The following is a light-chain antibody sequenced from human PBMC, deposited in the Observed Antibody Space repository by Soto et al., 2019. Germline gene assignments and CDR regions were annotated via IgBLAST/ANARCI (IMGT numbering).Light chain of an antibody. CDR3: CSYAGSSTFYV. CDR1: SSEIGSYNL. Sequence: QSVLTQPASVSGSPGQSITISCTGTSSEIGSYNLVSWYQQHPGKAPKLMIYEGSKRPSGVSNRFSGSKSGNTASLTIFGLQAEDEADYYCCSYAGSSTFYVFGTGTKVTVL. CDR2: EGS. J-gene: IGLJ1*01. V-gene: IGLV2-23*01.